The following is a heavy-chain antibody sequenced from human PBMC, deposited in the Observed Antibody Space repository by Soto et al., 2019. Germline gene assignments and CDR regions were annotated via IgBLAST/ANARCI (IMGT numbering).Heavy chain of an antibody. Sequence: SETLSLTCAVYGGSFSGYYWSWIRQPPGKGLEWIGEINHSGSTNYNPSLKSRVTISVDTSKNQFSLKLSSVTAADTAVYYCARVRGFWSGYSSYYYLDFWGKGTTVPVSS. CDR3: ARVRGFWSGYSSYYYLDF. CDR2: INHSGST. D-gene: IGHD3-3*01. J-gene: IGHJ6*03. V-gene: IGHV4-34*01. CDR1: GGSFSGYY.